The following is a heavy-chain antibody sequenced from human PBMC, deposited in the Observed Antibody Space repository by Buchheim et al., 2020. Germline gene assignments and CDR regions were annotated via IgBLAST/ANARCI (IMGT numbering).Heavy chain of an antibody. V-gene: IGHV3-7*01. CDR2: IKQDGSEK. Sequence: EVQLVESGGGLVQPGGSLRLSCAASGFTFSSYWMSWVRQAPGKGLEWVANIKQDGSEKYYVDSVKGRFTISRDNAKHSLYLQMNSLRAEDTAVYYCARDRYYDFWSGYLPPYYYYYYSMDVWGQGTT. CDR3: ARDRYYDFWSGYLPPYYYYYYSMDV. J-gene: IGHJ6*02. CDR1: GFTFSSYW. D-gene: IGHD3-3*01.